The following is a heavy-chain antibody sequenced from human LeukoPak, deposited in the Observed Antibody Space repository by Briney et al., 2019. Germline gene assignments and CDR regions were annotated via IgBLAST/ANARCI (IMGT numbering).Heavy chain of an antibody. CDR1: GGSISSHY. J-gene: IGHJ6*03. CDR2: IYYSGST. CDR3: ARVGGDTSWDYYYYMDV. V-gene: IGHV4-59*11. D-gene: IGHD3-10*01. Sequence: SETLSLTCTVSGGSISSHYWSWIRQPPGKGLEWTGYIYYSGSTNYNPSLKSRVTISVDTSKNQFSLKLSSVTAADTAVYYCARVGGDTSWDYYYYMDVWGKGTTVTVSS.